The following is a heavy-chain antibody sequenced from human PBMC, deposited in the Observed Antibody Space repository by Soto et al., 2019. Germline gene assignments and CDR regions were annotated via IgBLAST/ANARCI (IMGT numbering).Heavy chain of an antibody. V-gene: IGHV3-23*01. J-gene: IGHJ6*03. CDR2: ISGSGGST. CDR3: AKDLRVFSYYMDV. CDR1: GFTFSSYA. D-gene: IGHD3-3*01. Sequence: EVQLLESGGGLVQPGGSLRLSCAASGFTFSSYAMSWVRQAPGKGLEWVSAISGSGGSTYYADSVKGRFTISRDNSKNTLYLQMNSLRAEDTAGYYCAKDLRVFSYYMDVWGKGTTVTVSS.